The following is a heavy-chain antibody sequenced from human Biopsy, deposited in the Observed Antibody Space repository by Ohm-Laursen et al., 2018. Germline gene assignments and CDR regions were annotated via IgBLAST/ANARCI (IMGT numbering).Heavy chain of an antibody. Sequence: SSVKVSCNAPEGTFSNYGVNWVRQAPGQGLEWLGGNIPILGTGNYAQNFQGRLTITADEFTDTAYMELRSLRSEDTAVYYCAPQTPRDPDILTGAYHYDMAVWGQGTTVTVSS. V-gene: IGHV1-69*01. D-gene: IGHD3-9*01. CDR2: NIPILGTG. CDR1: EGTFSNYG. CDR3: APQTPRDPDILTGAYHYDMAV. J-gene: IGHJ6*02.